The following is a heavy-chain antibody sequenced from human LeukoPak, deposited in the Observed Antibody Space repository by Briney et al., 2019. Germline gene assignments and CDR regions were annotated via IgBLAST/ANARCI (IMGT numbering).Heavy chain of an antibody. CDR1: GGSISSGGYY. D-gene: IGHD3-3*01. CDR3: AREEYDFWSGYHNWFDP. Sequence: SEALSLTCTVPGGSISSGGYYWSWIRQHPGKGLEWIGYIYYSGSTYYNPSLKSRVTISVDTSKNQFSLKLSSVTAADTAVYYCAREEYDFWSGYHNWFDPWGQGTLVTVSS. CDR2: IYYSGST. J-gene: IGHJ5*02. V-gene: IGHV4-31*03.